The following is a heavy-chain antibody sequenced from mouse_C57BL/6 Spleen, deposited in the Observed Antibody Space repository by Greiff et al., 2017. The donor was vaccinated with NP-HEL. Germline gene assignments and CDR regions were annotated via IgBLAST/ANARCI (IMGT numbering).Heavy chain of an antibody. CDR3: ARYYGSSPYYFDY. CDR2: IHPNSGST. J-gene: IGHJ2*01. CDR1: GYTFTSYW. Sequence: QVQLQQSGAELVKPGASVKLSCKASGYTFTSYWMHWVKQRPGQGLEWIGMIHPNSGSTNYNEKFKSKATLTVDKSSSTAYMQLSSLTSEDSAVYYCARYYGSSPYYFDYWGKGTTLTVSS. D-gene: IGHD1-1*01. V-gene: IGHV1-64*01.